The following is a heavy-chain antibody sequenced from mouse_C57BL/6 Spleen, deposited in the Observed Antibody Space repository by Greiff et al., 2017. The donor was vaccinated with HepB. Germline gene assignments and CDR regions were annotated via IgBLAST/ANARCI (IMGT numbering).Heavy chain of an antibody. Sequence: QVQLQQPGAELVMPGAPVKLSCKASGYTFTSYWMHWVKQRPGQGLEWIGEIDPSDSYTNYNQKFKGKSTLTVDKSSSTAYMQLSSLTSEDSAVYYCAITTVVADFDYWGQGTTLTVSS. J-gene: IGHJ2*01. D-gene: IGHD1-1*01. CDR1: GYTFTSYW. V-gene: IGHV1-69*01. CDR2: IDPSDSYT. CDR3: AITTVVADFDY.